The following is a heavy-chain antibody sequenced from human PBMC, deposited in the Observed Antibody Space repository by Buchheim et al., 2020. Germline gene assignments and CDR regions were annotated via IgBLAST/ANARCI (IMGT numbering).Heavy chain of an antibody. Sequence: QVQLQESGPGLVKPSETLSLTCTVSGGSIKNYFWSWIRQPPGKGLEWIGYIYYSGSTNYNPSLKSRVTISVDTSKNQFSLKLSSVTAADTAVYYCATIQSAGSDWFDPWGQGTL. V-gene: IGHV4-59*13. J-gene: IGHJ5*02. CDR3: ATIQSAGSDWFDP. CDR1: GGSIKNYF. CDR2: IYYSGST. D-gene: IGHD3-10*01.